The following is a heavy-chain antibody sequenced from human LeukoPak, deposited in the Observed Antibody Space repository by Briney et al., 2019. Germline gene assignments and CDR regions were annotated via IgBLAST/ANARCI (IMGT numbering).Heavy chain of an antibody. D-gene: IGHD6-13*01. CDR1: GFTFSSYS. CDR3: AREMYSSGWYNWFDP. J-gene: IGHJ5*02. V-gene: IGHV3-21*01. CDR2: IGSSISYI. Sequence: GGSLRLSCAASGFTFSSYSMKWDRQAPGKGLEWVSFIGSSISYISYADSVKGRFTISRDNAKNSLYLQMNSLRAEDTAVYYCAREMYSSGWYNWFDPWGQGTLVTVSS.